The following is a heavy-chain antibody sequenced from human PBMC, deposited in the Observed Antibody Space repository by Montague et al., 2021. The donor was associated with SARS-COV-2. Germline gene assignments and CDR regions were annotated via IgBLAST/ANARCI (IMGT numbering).Heavy chain of an antibody. J-gene: IGHJ4*02. V-gene: IGHV3-7*03. CDR3: TRNSDGVVCLVVYEGFDV. D-gene: IGHD2-15*01. Sequence: SLRLSCAASGFTFSSYWMSWVRQAPGKGLEWVADINQDGSGKCYVDSVKGRFTISRDNAKNSLYLQMNSLRAEDTAVYYCTRNSDGVVCLVVYEGFDVWGQGTLVTVSS. CDR1: GFTFSSYW. CDR2: INQDGSGK.